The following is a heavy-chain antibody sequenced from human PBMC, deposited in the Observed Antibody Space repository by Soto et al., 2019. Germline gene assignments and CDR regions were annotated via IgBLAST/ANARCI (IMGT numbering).Heavy chain of an antibody. V-gene: IGHV2-26*01. CDR2: IFSNDEK. D-gene: IGHD5-12*01. Sequence: SCPTLVNPTETLTLTCTVSGFSLSDARMGVSWIRQPPGKALEWLAHIFSNDEKSYSTSLKSRLTISKDTSKSQVVLTMTNMDPVDTATYYCARIVDSWNWFDPWGQGTLVTVSS. CDR3: ARIVDSWNWFDP. CDR1: GFSLSDARMG. J-gene: IGHJ5*02.